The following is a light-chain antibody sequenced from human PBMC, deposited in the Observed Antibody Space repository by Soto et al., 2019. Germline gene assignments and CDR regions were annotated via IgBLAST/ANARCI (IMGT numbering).Light chain of an antibody. J-gene: IGKJ1*01. V-gene: IGKV2-28*01. CDR2: MAS. CDR1: QSLLYGNGFNC. Sequence: DIVMTQSPLSLSVTPGESASISCRSSQSLLYGNGFNCLDWYLQKPGQSPQLLIYMASYRASGVPDRFSGSGSGTDFTLEISRVEAEDVGVYYCMQSLQNPWTFGQGTKVEIK. CDR3: MQSLQNPWT.